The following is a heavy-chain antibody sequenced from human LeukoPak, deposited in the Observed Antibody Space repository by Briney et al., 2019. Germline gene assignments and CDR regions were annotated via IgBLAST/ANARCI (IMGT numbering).Heavy chain of an antibody. CDR1: GFTFSSYS. Sequence: GSLRLSCAASGFTFSSYSMNWVRQPPGKGLEWIGSIYYSGSTYYNPSLKSRVTISVDTSKNQFSLKLSSVTAADTAVYYCARGYSSSWGGLFDYWGQGTLVTVSS. V-gene: IGHV4-39*07. D-gene: IGHD6-6*01. CDR3: ARGYSSSWGGLFDY. J-gene: IGHJ4*02. CDR2: IYYSGST.